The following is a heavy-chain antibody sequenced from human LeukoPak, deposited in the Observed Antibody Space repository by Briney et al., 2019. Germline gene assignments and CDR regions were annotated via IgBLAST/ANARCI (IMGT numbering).Heavy chain of an antibody. CDR2: FDPEDGET. D-gene: IGHD4-17*01. J-gene: IGHJ4*02. V-gene: IGHV1-24*01. CDR3: ATPGRYGDYVWDY. Sequence: GASVKVSCKASGYTFTGYYMHWVRRAPGKGLEWMGGFDPEDGETIYAQKFQGRVTMTEDTSTDTAYMELSSLRSEDTAVYYCATPGRYGDYVWDYWGQGTLVTVSS. CDR1: GYTFTGYY.